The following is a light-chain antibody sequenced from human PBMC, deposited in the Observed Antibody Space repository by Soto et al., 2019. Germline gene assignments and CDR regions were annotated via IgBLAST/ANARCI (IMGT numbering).Light chain of an antibody. Sequence: EIVLTQSPGTLSLSPGERATLSCRASQSVSTSYLAWYQQKPGQAPRLLIYGASSRATGIPDRFSGSGSGAAFTLTISTLQPEYLAVDYCQPYYSGPPNFGGGTKVEIK. CDR2: GAS. J-gene: IGKJ4*01. V-gene: IGKV3-20*01. CDR3: QPYYSGPPN. CDR1: QSVSTSY.